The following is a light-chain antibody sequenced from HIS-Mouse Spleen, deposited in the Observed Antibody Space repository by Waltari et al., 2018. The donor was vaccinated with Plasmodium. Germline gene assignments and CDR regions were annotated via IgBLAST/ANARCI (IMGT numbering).Light chain of an antibody. CDR1: VLAKKY. Sequence: SYELTQPSSVSVSPGQPARITCSGDVLAKKYARWFQQQPGQAPVLVIYKDSERPSGIPERFSGSSSGTTVTLTISGAQVEDEADYYCYSAADNMGVFGGGTKLTVL. CDR3: YSAADNMGV. V-gene: IGLV3-27*01. J-gene: IGLJ3*02. CDR2: KDS.